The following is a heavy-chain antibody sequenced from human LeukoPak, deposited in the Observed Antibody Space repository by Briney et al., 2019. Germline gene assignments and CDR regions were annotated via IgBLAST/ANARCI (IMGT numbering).Heavy chain of an antibody. V-gene: IGHV4-34*01. CDR1: GGSFSGYY. Sequence: ASETLSLTCAVYGGSFSGYYWSWIRQPPGKGLEWIGEINHSGSTNYNPSLKSRVTISVDTSKNQFSLKLSSVTAADTAVYYCASSKSAVDTAMEVYLDCWGQGTLVTVSS. J-gene: IGHJ4*02. D-gene: IGHD5-18*01. CDR2: INHSGST. CDR3: ASSKSAVDTAMEVYLDC.